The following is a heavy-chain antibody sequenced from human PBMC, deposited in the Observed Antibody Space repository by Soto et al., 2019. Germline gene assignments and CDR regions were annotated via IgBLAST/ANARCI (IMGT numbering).Heavy chain of an antibody. D-gene: IGHD2-2*01. V-gene: IGHV3-21*01. CDR1: GFTFSSYS. CDR3: ARDIVVVPAASDAFDI. Sequence: GGSLRLSXAAPGFTFSSYSMNWVRQAPGKGLEWVSSISSSSSYIYYADSVKGRFTISRDNAKNSLYLQMNSLRAEDTAVYYCARDIVVVPAASDAFDIWGQGTMVTVSS. CDR2: ISSSSSYI. J-gene: IGHJ3*02.